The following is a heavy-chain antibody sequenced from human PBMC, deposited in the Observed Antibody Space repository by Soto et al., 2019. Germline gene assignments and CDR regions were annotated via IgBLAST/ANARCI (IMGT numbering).Heavy chain of an antibody. J-gene: IGHJ4*02. V-gene: IGHV1-69*13. CDR1: GGTFSSYA. D-gene: IGHD3-10*01. CDR2: IIPIFGTA. CDR3: AREGYYGSGSYYNGFDF. Sequence: SVKVSCKASGGTFSSYAISWVRQAPGQGLEWMGGIIPIFGTANYAQKFQGRVTITADESTSTAYMELSSLRSEDTAVYYCAREGYYGSGSYYNGFDFWGQRTLVTVSS.